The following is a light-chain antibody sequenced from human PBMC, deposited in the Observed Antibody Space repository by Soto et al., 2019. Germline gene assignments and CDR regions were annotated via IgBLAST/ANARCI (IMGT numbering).Light chain of an antibody. V-gene: IGLV2-14*01. CDR1: SSDVGGYNY. Sequence: QSALTQPASVSGSPGQPITISCTGTSSDVGGYNYVSWYQQHPGKAPKLMIYDVSNRPSGVSYRFSGSKSGNTASLSISGLQAEDEADYYCSSYATTRDVVFGGGTKVTVL. CDR3: SSYATTRDVV. J-gene: IGLJ2*01. CDR2: DVS.